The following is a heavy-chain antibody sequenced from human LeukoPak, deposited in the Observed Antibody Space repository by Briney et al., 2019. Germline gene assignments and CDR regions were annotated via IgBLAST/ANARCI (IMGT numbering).Heavy chain of an antibody. J-gene: IGHJ4*02. CDR2: IKSKTDGGTT. D-gene: IGHD5-18*01. CDR1: GFTFRNAS. CDR3: AHRDTTMVRVDF. V-gene: IGHV3-15*01. Sequence: GGSLRLSCAASGFTFRNASMSWVRQAPGKGLEWVGRIKSKTDGGTTDYAAPVKGRFTISRDDSKNTLYLQMNSLKTEDTAVYFCAHRDTTMVRVDFWGQGTLVTVSS.